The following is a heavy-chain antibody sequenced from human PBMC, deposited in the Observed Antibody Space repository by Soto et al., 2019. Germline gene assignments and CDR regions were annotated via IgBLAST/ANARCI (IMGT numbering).Heavy chain of an antibody. CDR3: ASALYYYDSSGYPPPRY. CDR1: GGTFSSYA. V-gene: IGHV1-69*13. D-gene: IGHD3-22*01. Sequence: SVKVSCKASGGTFSSYAISWVRQAPGQGLEWMGGIIPIFGTANYAQKFQGRVTITADESTSTAYMELSSPRSEDTAVYYCASALYYYDSSGYPPPRYWGQGTLVTVSS. CDR2: IIPIFGTA. J-gene: IGHJ4*02.